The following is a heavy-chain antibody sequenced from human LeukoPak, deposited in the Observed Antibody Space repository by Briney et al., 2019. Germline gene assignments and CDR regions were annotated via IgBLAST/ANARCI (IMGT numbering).Heavy chain of an antibody. J-gene: IGHJ6*02. CDR3: ASSPKFQWLVSQKYYYYGMDV. CDR1: GYSFTSYW. CDR2: IDPSDSYT. V-gene: IGHV5-10-1*01. D-gene: IGHD6-19*01. Sequence: GESLKISCKGSGYSFTSYWISWVRQMPGKGLEWMGRIDPSDSYTNYSPSLQGHVTISADKSISTAYLQWSSLKASDTAMYYCASSPKFQWLVSQKYYYYGMDVWGQGTTVTVSS.